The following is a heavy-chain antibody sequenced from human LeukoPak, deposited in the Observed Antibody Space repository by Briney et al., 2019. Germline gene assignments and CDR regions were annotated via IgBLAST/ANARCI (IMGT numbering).Heavy chain of an antibody. CDR3: ARGYYGSGSYRYYYYMDV. CDR1: GGSISSSSYY. J-gene: IGHJ6*03. Sequence: SETLSLTCTVSGGSISSSSYYWSWIRQPPGKGLEWIGEINHSGSTNYNPSLKSRVTISVDTSKNQFSLKLSSVTAADTAVYYCARGYYGSGSYRYYYYMDVWGKGTTVTVSS. D-gene: IGHD3-10*01. CDR2: INHSGST. V-gene: IGHV4-39*07.